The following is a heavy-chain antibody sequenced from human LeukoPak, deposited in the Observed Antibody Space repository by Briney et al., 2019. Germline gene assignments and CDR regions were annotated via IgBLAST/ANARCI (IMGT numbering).Heavy chain of an antibody. V-gene: IGHV1-8*01. CDR2: MNPNSGNT. Sequence: GASVKVSCKASGYTFTSYDINWVRQATGQGLEWMGWMNPNSGNTGYAHKFQGRVPITRNTALSTSYMELSSLRSEDTAVYYCARGREDYYDSSGHGIIDYWGQGTLVTVSS. J-gene: IGHJ4*02. CDR1: GYTFTSYD. D-gene: IGHD3-22*01. CDR3: ARGREDYYDSSGHGIIDY.